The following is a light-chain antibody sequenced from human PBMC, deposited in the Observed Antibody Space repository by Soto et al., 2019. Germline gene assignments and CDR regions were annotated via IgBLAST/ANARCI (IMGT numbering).Light chain of an antibody. J-gene: IGKJ5*01. CDR2: DAS. CDR1: QSLSSY. CDR3: QQRSTWPPT. V-gene: IGKV3-11*01. Sequence: ETVLTQSPATLSLSPGERATLSCKASQSLSSYLAWYQQKPGQAPRLLIYDASNRATGIPARFGGGGSGTDFTLTISSLEPEDFAVYYCQQRSTWPPTFGQGTRLEIK.